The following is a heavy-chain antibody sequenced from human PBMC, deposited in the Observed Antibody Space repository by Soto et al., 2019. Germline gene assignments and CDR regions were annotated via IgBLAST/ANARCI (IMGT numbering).Heavy chain of an antibody. D-gene: IGHD3-3*02. CDR3: SSNRGISRQQLVGGH. CDR2: INHSGST. V-gene: IGHV4-34*01. CDR1: GGSFSGYY. J-gene: IGHJ4*02. Sequence: SETLSLTCAVYGGSFSGYYWSWIRQPPGKGLEWIGEINHSGSTNYNPSLKSRVTISLDTSKNQFSLELRAVTATDTAVYYCSSNRGISRQQLVGGHWGQGTLVTVS.